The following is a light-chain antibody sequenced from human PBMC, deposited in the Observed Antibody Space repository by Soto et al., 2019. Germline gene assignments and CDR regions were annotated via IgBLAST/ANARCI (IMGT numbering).Light chain of an antibody. CDR1: QSVSRSY. V-gene: IGKV3-20*01. Sequence: EIVLTQSPGTLSLSPGERATLSCRASQSVSRSYLAWYQQKPGQAPRLLIYGASSRATGIPDRFSGSGSGTDFTLTISRLEPKDFAVYSCHQYGSSPWTFGQGTKVEIK. J-gene: IGKJ1*01. CDR2: GAS. CDR3: HQYGSSPWT.